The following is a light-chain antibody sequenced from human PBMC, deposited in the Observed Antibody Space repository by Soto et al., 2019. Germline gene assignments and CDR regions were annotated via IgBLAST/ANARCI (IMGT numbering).Light chain of an antibody. CDR1: QDISNF. CDR3: QQSYSTPPWT. CDR2: AAS. V-gene: IGKV1-39*01. J-gene: IGKJ1*01. Sequence: DIQMTQSPSCLSASVGDRVTITCRASQDISNFLNWYQQKPGKAPKLLIYAASSLQSGVPSRFSGSGSGTDFTLTISSLQPEDFATYYCQQSYSTPPWTFGQGTKVDIK.